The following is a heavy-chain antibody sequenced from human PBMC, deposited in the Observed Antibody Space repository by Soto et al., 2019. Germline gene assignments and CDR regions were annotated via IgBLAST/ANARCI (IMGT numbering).Heavy chain of an antibody. CDR3: AGYCSSTSCYGGGDY. J-gene: IGHJ4*02. Sequence: QVQLVQSGAEVKKPGSSVKVSCKASGGTFSSYTISWVRQAPGQGLEWMGRIIPILGIANYAQKFQGRVTITADKSTSTAYMELSSLRSDDTAVYYCAGYCSSTSCYGGGDYWGQGTLVTVSS. CDR1: GGTFSSYT. V-gene: IGHV1-69*02. CDR2: IIPILGIA. D-gene: IGHD2-2*01.